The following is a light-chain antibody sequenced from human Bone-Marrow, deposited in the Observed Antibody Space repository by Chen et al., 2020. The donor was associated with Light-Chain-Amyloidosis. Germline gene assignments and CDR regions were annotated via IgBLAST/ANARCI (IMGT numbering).Light chain of an antibody. V-gene: IGLV3-25*03. J-gene: IGLJ2*01. Sequence: SYELTQPPSVSVSPGQTDRITCSGDDLPTKYAYWYQQKPGQAPVLVIHRDTERPSGISERFSGSRSGTTATLTISGVQAEDEADYHCQSADSSGTYAVIFGGGTKLTVL. CDR2: RDT. CDR3: QSADSSGTYAVI. CDR1: DLPTKY.